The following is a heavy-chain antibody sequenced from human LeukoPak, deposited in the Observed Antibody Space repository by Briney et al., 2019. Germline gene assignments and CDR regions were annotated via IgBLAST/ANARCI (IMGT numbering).Heavy chain of an antibody. J-gene: IGHJ4*02. CDR2: FNPNFGSA. D-gene: IGHD6-6*01. V-gene: IGHV1-69*05. CDR1: GGTFGTYS. Sequence: ASVKVSCKPSGGTFGTYSITWVRQAPGQGLECVGVFNPNFGSANYAQKFQGRVTITTDETTSTAHMELSGLTSDDTAVYYCALVRDLTFDYWAREPLSPSPQ. CDR3: ALVRDLTFDY.